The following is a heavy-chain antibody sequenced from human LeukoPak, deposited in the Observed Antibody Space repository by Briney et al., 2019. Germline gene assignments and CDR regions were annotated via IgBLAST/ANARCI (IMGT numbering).Heavy chain of an antibody. CDR1: GFTFDDYA. CDR2: INSDGSWT. V-gene: IGHV3-74*01. Sequence: SLRLSCAASGFTFDDYAMHWVRQVPVKGLVWVSHINSDGSWTSYADSVKGRFTISKDNAKNTVYLQMNSLRAEDTAVYYCVSFYETYWGRGTLVTVSS. D-gene: IGHD2/OR15-2a*01. J-gene: IGHJ4*02. CDR3: VSFYETY.